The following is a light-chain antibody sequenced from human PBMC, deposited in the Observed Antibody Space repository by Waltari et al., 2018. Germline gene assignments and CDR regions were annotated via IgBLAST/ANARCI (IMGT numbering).Light chain of an antibody. CDR2: EGS. V-gene: IGLV2-23*03. J-gene: IGLJ2*01. Sequence: QSALTQPASVTGSPGQSITTSCTGTSSYVWSYILVSWYQQHPGKAPKLMIYEGSNRPSGVSNRFSGSKSGNTASLTISGLQAEDEADYYCYSYAGSNTFVFGGGTKLTVL. CDR3: YSYAGSNTFV. CDR1: SSYVWSYIL.